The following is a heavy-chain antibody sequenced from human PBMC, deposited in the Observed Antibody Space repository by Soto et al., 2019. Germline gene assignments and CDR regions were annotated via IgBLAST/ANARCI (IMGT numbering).Heavy chain of an antibody. CDR3: ARALTPPGVSANSPAS. V-gene: IGHV3-30-3*01. CDR2: ISYDGSNK. J-gene: IGHJ4*02. D-gene: IGHD2-15*01. CDR1: GFTFSSYA. Sequence: QVQLVESGGGVVQPGRSLRLSCAASGFTFSSYAMHWVRQAPGKGLEWVAVISYDGSNKYYADSVKGRFTISRDNSKNTLYLQINRLRAEDTAVYYWARALTPPGVSANSPASGGQGTLVPVSS.